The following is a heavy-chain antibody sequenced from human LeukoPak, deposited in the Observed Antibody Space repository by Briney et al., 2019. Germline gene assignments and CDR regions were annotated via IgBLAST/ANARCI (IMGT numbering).Heavy chain of an antibody. CDR3: ARLAPIVVVTGESRGGYFDY. V-gene: IGHV4-61*02. CDR2: IYTTGNT. CDR1: GDSISSEGFY. Sequence: SETLSLTCTVSGDSISSEGFYWSWIRQPAGKGLEWIGRIYTTGNTNYNPSLKSRVTISVDRSKNQFSLKLNSVTAADTAVYYCARLAPIVVVTGESRGGYFDYWGQGTLVTVSS. D-gene: IGHD2-21*02. J-gene: IGHJ4*02.